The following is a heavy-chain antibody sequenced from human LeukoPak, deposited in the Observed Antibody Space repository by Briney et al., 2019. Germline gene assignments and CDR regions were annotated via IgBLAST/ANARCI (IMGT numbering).Heavy chain of an antibody. CDR1: GYTFTGYY. D-gene: IGHD2-21*01. CDR2: INPNSGGT. Sequence: ASVKVSCKASGYTFTGYYMHWVRQAPGQGLEWMGWINPNSGGTNYAQKFQGRVTMTRDSRVTMTRDTSISAAYMELSRLRSDDTAVYYCARQSNTPAGDSDYWGQGTLVTVSS. V-gene: IGHV1-2*02. J-gene: IGHJ4*02. CDR3: ARQSNTPAGDSDY.